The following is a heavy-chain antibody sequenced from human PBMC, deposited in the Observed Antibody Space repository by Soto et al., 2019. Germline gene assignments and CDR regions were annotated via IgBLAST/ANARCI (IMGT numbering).Heavy chain of an antibody. Sequence: GGSLRLSCAASGFTFSSYAMSWVRQAPGKGLEWVSAISGSGGNTYYADSVKGRFTISRDNSKNTVYVQMNGLRAEDTALYYCAKDRSSGSYSKRADYWGQGT. CDR3: AKDRSSGSYSKRADY. CDR1: GFTFSSYA. V-gene: IGHV3-23*01. CDR2: ISGSGGNT. D-gene: IGHD1-26*01. J-gene: IGHJ4*02.